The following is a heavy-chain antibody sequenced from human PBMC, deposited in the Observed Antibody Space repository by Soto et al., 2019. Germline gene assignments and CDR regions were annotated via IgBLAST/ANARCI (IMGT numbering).Heavy chain of an antibody. Sequence: QGQLQQSGPGLVKPSQTLSLTCAISGDSVSSDITYWNWIRQSPSRGLEWLGRTYYRSKWFHDYAASVKSRITINTDTSKNQFSLELNSMTPEDTAVYYCARGNALDVWGQGTVVTVSS. CDR2: TYYRSKWFH. V-gene: IGHV6-1*01. D-gene: IGHD3-10*01. CDR3: ARGNALDV. J-gene: IGHJ3*01. CDR1: GDSVSSDITY.